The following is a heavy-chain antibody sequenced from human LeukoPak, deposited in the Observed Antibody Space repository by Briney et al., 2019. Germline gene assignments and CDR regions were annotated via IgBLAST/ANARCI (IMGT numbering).Heavy chain of an antibody. CDR3: ARLNYDILTGYVFYYYYMDV. V-gene: IGHV3-7*01. D-gene: IGHD3-9*01. Sequence: GGSLRLSCAASGFTFSNYLMSWVRQAPGKGLEWVANIKQDGSEKYYVDSVKGRFTISRDNAKNSLYLQMNSLRAEDTAVYYCARLNYDILTGYVFYYYYMDVWGKGTTVTISS. CDR2: IKQDGSEK. CDR1: GFTFSNYL. J-gene: IGHJ6*03.